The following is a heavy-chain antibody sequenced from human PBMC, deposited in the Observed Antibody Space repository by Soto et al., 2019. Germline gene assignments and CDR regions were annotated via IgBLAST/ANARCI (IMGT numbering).Heavy chain of an antibody. Sequence: QVQLQESGPGLVKPSQTLSLTCTVSGGSISSGGYYWSWIRQHPGKGLEWIGYIYCSGSTYYNPSLKSRVTISVDTSKNQFSLKLSSVTAADTAGYYCARDGPSRFFDYWGQGTLVTVSS. CDR3: ARDGPSRFFDY. CDR2: IYCSGST. CDR1: GGSISSGGYY. D-gene: IGHD6-6*01. V-gene: IGHV4-31*03. J-gene: IGHJ4*02.